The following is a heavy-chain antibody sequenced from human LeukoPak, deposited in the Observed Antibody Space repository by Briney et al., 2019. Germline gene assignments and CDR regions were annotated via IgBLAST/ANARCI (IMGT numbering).Heavy chain of an antibody. V-gene: IGHV5-51*01. Sequence: GESLKISCKGSGYRFTSYWIGWVRPMPGKGLGWVGIIYPGDSDTRYRPSFQGQVTISADKYISTAYLQWSSQKASDTAMYYCARRRGKGSAAHIDYWGQGTLVTVSS. CDR2: IYPGDSDT. D-gene: IGHD1-26*01. CDR1: GYRFTSYW. J-gene: IGHJ4*02. CDR3: ARRRGKGSAAHIDY.